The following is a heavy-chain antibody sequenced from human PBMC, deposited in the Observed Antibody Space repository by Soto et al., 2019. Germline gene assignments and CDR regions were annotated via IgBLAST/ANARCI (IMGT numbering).Heavy chain of an antibody. CDR1: GFTFSHYA. J-gene: IGHJ3*02. CDR2: VSHDGNNK. D-gene: IGHD4-17*01. Sequence: QVQLVESGGGVVQPGRSLRLSCAASGFTFSHYAMHWVRQAPGKGLEWVALVSHDGNNKYYADSVKGRFTISRDDSKNTQYLQMNSLRAQDTAVFYCARDLGDYPSRADAFDIWGQGTVVTVSS. V-gene: IGHV3-30-3*01. CDR3: ARDLGDYPSRADAFDI.